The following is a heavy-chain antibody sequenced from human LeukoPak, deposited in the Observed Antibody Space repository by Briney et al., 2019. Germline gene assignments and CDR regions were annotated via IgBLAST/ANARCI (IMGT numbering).Heavy chain of an antibody. V-gene: IGHV1-46*03. D-gene: IGHD3-10*01. CDR2: INPSGGST. CDR3: TRNDASGLDY. J-gene: IGHJ4*02. CDR1: GYIFTSYY. Sequence: ASVKVSCKASGYIFTSYYIQWVRQAPGQGLEWMGVINPSGGSTNYAQKFQGRVTMSRDTSTSTVYMELSSLRSEDTAVYYCTRNDASGLDYWGQGTLVTVFS.